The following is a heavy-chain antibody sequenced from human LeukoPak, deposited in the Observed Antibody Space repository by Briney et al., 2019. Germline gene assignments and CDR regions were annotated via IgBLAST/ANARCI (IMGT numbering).Heavy chain of an antibody. CDR2: INAGNGNT. V-gene: IGHV1-3*01. Sequence: GASVKVSFKASGYTFTSYAMHWVRQAPGQRLEWMGWINAGNGNTKYSQKFQGRVTITRDTSASTAYMELRSLRSDDTAVYYCARVSQYSGSYSSEYWGQGTLVTVSS. D-gene: IGHD1-26*01. CDR3: ARVSQYSGSYSSEY. J-gene: IGHJ4*02. CDR1: GYTFTSYA.